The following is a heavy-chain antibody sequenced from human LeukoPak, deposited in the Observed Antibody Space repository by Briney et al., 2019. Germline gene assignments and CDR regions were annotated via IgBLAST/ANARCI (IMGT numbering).Heavy chain of an antibody. CDR3: ARSGITMVRGVKYYYYYYMDV. J-gene: IGHJ6*03. CDR2: IIPIFGTA. Sequence: SVKVSCKASGGTFSSYAISWVRQAPGQGLEWMGGIIPIFGTANYAQKFQGRVTITAEKSTSTAYMELRSLRYEDTAVYYCARSGITMVRGVKYYYYYYMDVWGKGTTVTVSS. D-gene: IGHD3-10*01. CDR1: GGTFSSYA. V-gene: IGHV1-69*06.